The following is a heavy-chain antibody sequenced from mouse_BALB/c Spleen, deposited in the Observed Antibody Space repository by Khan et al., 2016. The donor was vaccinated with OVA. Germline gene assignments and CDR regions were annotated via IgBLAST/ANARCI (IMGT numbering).Heavy chain of an antibody. D-gene: IGHD1-1*01. CDR2: INPYNDDT. CDR3: ARWGLLRTFDY. V-gene: IGHV1-20*02. J-gene: IGHJ2*01. Sequence: EVQLQESGPELVKPGASVKISCKASGYSFTGYFMNWVMQSHGKSLEWIGRINPYNDDTFYNQKFKGKATLTVDKSSSTAHMELRSLASEDSAVYYCARWGLLRTFDYWGQGTTLTVSS. CDR1: GYSFTGYF.